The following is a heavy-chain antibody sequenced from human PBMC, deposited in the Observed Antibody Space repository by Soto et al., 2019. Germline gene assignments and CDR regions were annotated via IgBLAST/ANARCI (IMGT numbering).Heavy chain of an antibody. J-gene: IGHJ4*02. V-gene: IGHV3-48*02. D-gene: IGHD2-2*01. CDR3: ASLGYCSSTSCYETGY. Sequence: EVQLVESGGGLVQPGGSLRLSCAASGFTFSSYSMNWVRQAPGKGLEWVSYISSSSITIYYADSVKGRFTISRDNAKNSLYLQMNSLRDEDTAVYYCASLGYCSSTSCYETGYWGQGTLVTVSS. CDR2: ISSSSITI. CDR1: GFTFSSYS.